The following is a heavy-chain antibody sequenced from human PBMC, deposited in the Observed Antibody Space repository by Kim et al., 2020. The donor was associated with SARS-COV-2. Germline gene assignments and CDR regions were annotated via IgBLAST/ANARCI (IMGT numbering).Heavy chain of an antibody. CDR3: ARSPGTLRVAAAGTGGASDV. CDR1: GYTFTTYY. Sequence: ASVKVSCKASGYTFTTYYIHWVRQAPGQGLEWVGIINPSGGSTTYTQNFQGRVTMTRDMSTNTVYMGLRSLRSEDTAVYYCARSPGTLRVAAAGTGGASDVWGQGTMVTVSS. J-gene: IGHJ3*01. V-gene: IGHV1-46*01. D-gene: IGHD6-19*01. CDR2: INPSGGST.